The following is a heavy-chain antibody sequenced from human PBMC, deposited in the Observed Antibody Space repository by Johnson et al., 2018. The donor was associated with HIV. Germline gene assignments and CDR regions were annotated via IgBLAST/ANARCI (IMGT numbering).Heavy chain of an antibody. D-gene: IGHD6-19*01. CDR3: ARDGVYSSPWDAFDI. CDR2: VNEDGSEE. Sequence: VQLVESGGGVVQPGGSLRLSCAASGFTFSNYWMSWVRQAPGKGLEWVANVNEDGSEEYYVDSVEGRLTISRDNAKNSLYLQIDSLRAGDTAVYYCARDGVYSSPWDAFDIWGQGTMVTVSP. J-gene: IGHJ3*02. CDR1: GFTFSNYW. V-gene: IGHV3-7*05.